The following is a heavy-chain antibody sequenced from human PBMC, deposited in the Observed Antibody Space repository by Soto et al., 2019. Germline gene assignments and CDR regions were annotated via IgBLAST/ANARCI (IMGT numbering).Heavy chain of an antibody. CDR2: ISYDGSNK. J-gene: IGHJ4*02. CDR3: APWFGAFDY. V-gene: IGHV3-30*03. D-gene: IGHD3-10*01. CDR1: GFTFSSYG. Sequence: QVQLVESGGGVVQPGRSLRLSCAACGFTFSSYGMHWVRQAPGKGLEWVAVISYDGSNKYYADSVKGRFTISRDNSKNTLYLQMNSLRAEDTAVYSCAPWFGAFDYWGQGTLVTVSS.